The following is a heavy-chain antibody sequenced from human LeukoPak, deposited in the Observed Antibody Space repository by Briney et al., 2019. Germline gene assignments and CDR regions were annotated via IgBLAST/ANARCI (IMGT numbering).Heavy chain of an antibody. D-gene: IGHD3-10*01. CDR2: ISYDGSNK. CDR1: GYTFSSYG. CDR3: AKDQSAAAYYYGSGSLDY. V-gene: IGHV3-30*18. Sequence: GGSLRPSCAASGYTFSSYGMHWVRQAPGKGLEWVAVISYDGSNKYYADSVKGRFTISRDNSKNTLYLQMNSLRAEDTAVYYCAKDQSAAAYYYGSGSLDYWGQGTLVTVSS. J-gene: IGHJ4*02.